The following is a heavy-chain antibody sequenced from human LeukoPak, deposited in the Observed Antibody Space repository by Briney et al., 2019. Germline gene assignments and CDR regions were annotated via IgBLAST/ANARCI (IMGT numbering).Heavy chain of an antibody. CDR3: AKDLNYYYYGMDV. Sequence: GGSLRLSCVASGFTFSSYAMSWVRQAPGKGLXXXSVISGSGGSTYYADSVKGRFTISRDKSKNTLYLQMNSLRAEDTAVYYCAKDLNYYYYGMDVWGKGTTVTVSS. CDR1: GFTFSSYA. CDR2: ISGSGGST. J-gene: IGHJ6*04. V-gene: IGHV3-23*01.